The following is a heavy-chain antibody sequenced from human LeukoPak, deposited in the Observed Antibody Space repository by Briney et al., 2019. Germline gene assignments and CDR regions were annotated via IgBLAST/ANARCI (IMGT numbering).Heavy chain of an antibody. J-gene: IGHJ4*02. CDR3: ASKLIAVAGRDY. D-gene: IGHD6-19*01. CDR1: GFTFSSYS. Sequence: GGSLRLSCAASGFTFSSYSMYWVRQAPGKGLEWVSSISSSSSYIYYADSVKGRFTISRDNAKNSLYLQMNSLRAEDTAVYYCASKLIAVAGRDYRGQGTLVTVSS. V-gene: IGHV3-21*01. CDR2: ISSSSSYI.